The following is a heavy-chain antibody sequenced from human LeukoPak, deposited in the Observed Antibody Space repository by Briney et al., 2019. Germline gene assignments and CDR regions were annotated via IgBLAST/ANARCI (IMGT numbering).Heavy chain of an antibody. CDR2: ISSSSSYV. D-gene: IGHD6-19*01. V-gene: IGHV3-21*01. CDR1: GFTFTSYS. Sequence: GGSLRLSCAASGFTFTSYSMSWVRQAPGKGLEWVSFISSSSSYVSYADSVRGRFTISRDNAKNSLYLQMNSLRAEDTAVYYCARTYSTGWYFDYWGQGTLVTVSS. CDR3: ARTYSTGWYFDY. J-gene: IGHJ4*02.